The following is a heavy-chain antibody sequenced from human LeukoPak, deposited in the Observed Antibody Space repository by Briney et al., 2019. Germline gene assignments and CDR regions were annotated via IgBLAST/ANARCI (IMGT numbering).Heavy chain of an antibody. V-gene: IGHV4-59*08. Sequence: SETLSLTCTVSGGSISSYYWSWIRQPPGKGLEWIGYIYYSGSTNYNPSLKSRVTISVDTSKNQFSLKLSSVTAADTAVYYCARDCIYYDYAFDIWGQGTMVTVSS. D-gene: IGHD3-22*01. CDR3: ARDCIYYDYAFDI. CDR1: GGSISSYY. CDR2: IYYSGST. J-gene: IGHJ3*02.